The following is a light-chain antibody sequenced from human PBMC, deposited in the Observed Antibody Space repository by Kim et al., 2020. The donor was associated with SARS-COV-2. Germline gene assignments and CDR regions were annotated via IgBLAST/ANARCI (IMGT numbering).Light chain of an antibody. Sequence: ASVGVRVTITCRASQGIRNYLAWFQQKTGKGPKRLIYAASSLQSGVPSRFSGSGSGTEFTLTISSLQPEDFATYYCLQHNNYPLTFGQGTRLEIK. CDR3: LQHNNYPLT. CDR1: QGIRNY. J-gene: IGKJ5*01. V-gene: IGKV1-17*03. CDR2: AAS.